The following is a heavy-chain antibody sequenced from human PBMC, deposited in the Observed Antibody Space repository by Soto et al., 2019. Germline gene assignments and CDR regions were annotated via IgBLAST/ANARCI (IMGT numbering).Heavy chain of an antibody. D-gene: IGHD1-26*01. CDR2: IYYSGST. CDR3: ARDRVYSGSSR. V-gene: IGHV4-61*01. J-gene: IGHJ4*02. Sequence: SETLSLTCTVSGGSVSSGSYYWSWIRQPPGKGLEWIGYIYYSGSTNYNPSLKSRVTISVDTSKNQFSLKLSSVTAADTAVYYCARDRVYSGSSRWGQGTLVTVSS. CDR1: GGSVSSGSYY.